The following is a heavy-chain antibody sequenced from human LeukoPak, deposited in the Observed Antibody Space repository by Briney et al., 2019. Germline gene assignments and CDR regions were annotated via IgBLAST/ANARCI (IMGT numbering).Heavy chain of an antibody. CDR3: ARGVYYYDSSGYLTFDY. CDR2: IKQDGSEK. J-gene: IGHJ4*02. Sequence: PGGSLRLSCAASGFTFSSYWMSWVRQAPGKGLEWVANIKQDGSEKYYVDSVKGRFTISRDNAKNSLYLQMNSLRAEDTAAYYCARGVYYYDSSGYLTFDYWGQGTLVTVSS. D-gene: IGHD3-22*01. CDR1: GFTFSSYW. V-gene: IGHV3-7*01.